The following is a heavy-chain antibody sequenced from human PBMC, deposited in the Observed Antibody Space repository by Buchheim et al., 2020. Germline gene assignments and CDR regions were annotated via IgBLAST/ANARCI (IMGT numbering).Heavy chain of an antibody. CDR1: GGSFSGYY. J-gene: IGHJ4*02. Sequence: QVQLQQWGAGLLKPSETLSLTCPVYGGSFSGYYWSWIRQPPGKGLECIGEINHSGSTNYNPSLKSRVTISVDTPNHQFPLHLSSVTAADTAVYYCARVGLGYCSSTSCPGEYYFDYWGQGTL. CDR2: INHSGST. CDR3: ARVGLGYCSSTSCPGEYYFDY. V-gene: IGHV4-34*01. D-gene: IGHD2-2*01.